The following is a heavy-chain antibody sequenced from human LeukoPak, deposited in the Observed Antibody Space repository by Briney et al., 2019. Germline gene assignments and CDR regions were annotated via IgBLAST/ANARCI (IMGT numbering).Heavy chain of an antibody. V-gene: IGHV3-48*03. CDR3: AKDFTRGFGGNQPYYFDY. CDR1: GFTFSSYE. J-gene: IGHJ4*02. D-gene: IGHD4-23*01. CDR2: ISSSGSTI. Sequence: GGSLRLSCAASGFTFSSYEMNWVRQAPGKGLEGVSYISSSGSTIYYADSVKGRFTISRDNAKNSLYLQMNSLRAEDTAVYYCAKDFTRGFGGNQPYYFDYWGQGTLVTVSS.